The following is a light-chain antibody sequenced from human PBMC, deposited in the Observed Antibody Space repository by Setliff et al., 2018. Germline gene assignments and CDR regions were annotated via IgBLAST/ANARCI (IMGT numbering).Light chain of an antibody. Sequence: QSALTQPASVSGSPGQSITISCSGTIGDVGAYDFVSWYQHHPGKAPKLVIYEVTNRPSGISNRFSGSKSGNSASLIISGLQAEDEADYYCSSYTNSNTYVFGTGTKVTVL. CDR2: EVT. V-gene: IGLV2-14*01. J-gene: IGLJ1*01. CDR1: IGDVGAYDF. CDR3: SSYTNSNTYV.